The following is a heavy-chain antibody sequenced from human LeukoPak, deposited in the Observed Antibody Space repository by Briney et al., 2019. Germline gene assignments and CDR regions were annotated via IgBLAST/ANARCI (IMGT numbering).Heavy chain of an antibody. V-gene: IGHV3-74*01. Sequence: GSLRLSCAASGFTFSSYWMHWVRQAPGKGLVWVSRINSDGSSTSYADSVKGRFTISRDNAKNTLYLQMNSLRAEDTAVYYCARTQDYGDYKGFDYWGQGTLVTVSS. J-gene: IGHJ4*02. CDR1: GFTFSSYW. CDR3: ARTQDYGDYKGFDY. CDR2: INSDGSST. D-gene: IGHD4-17*01.